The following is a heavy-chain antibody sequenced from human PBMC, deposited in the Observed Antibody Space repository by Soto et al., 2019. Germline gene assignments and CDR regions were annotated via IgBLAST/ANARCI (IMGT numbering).Heavy chain of an antibody. J-gene: IGHJ4*02. CDR1: GGSISGSYYY. Sequence: TSETLSLTCAVSGGSISGSYYYWGWLRQSPGRGSEWIGSVFYTGFTSYNPSLESRVSVSVDTSKNQFSLKVSAVTAADTAVYYCASSQKGYNWNYFDHWGQGALVTVSS. D-gene: IGHD1-20*01. CDR2: VFYTGFT. CDR3: ASSQKGYNWNYFDH. V-gene: IGHV4-39*01.